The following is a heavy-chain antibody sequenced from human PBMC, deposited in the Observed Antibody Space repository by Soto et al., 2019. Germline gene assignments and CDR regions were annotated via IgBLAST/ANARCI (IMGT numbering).Heavy chain of an antibody. CDR1: GWYFSGYY. V-gene: IGHV4-34*01. J-gene: IGHJ4*02. Sequence: SETLSLTCAVYGWYFSGYYWSWIRQPPGKGLEWIGEINHSGSTNYNPSLKSRVTISVDTSKNQFSLKLSSVTAADTAVYYCARLAVAGTVTVDYWGQGTLVTVSS. D-gene: IGHD6-19*01. CDR2: INHSGST. CDR3: ARLAVAGTVTVDY.